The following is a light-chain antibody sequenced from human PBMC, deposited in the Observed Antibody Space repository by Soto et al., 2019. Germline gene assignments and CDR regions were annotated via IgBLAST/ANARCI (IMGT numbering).Light chain of an antibody. CDR3: QQYGISPSWT. CDR2: GIS. CDR1: QSVNSNY. Sequence: EIVMTQSPATLSVSPGERATLSCRASQSVNSNYLAWYQQKPGQAPRLLIYGISKRATDIPDRFSGSGSGTDFTLTISRLEPEDFAVYYCQQYGISPSWTFGQGTKVDI. J-gene: IGKJ1*01. V-gene: IGKV3-20*01.